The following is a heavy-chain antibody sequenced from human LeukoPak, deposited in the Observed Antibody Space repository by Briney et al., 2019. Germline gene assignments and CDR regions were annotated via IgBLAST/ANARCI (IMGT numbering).Heavy chain of an antibody. J-gene: IGHJ4*02. D-gene: IGHD3-10*01. Sequence: PGGSLRLPCAVSGITLSNYGMSWVRQAPGKGLEWVAGIGDSGGRTNYADSVKGRFTISRDNPKNTLYLQMNSLRAEDTAVYFCAKRGVVVRVILVGFHKEAYYFDSWGQGALVTVSS. V-gene: IGHV3-23*01. CDR1: GITLSNYG. CDR3: AKRGVVVRVILVGFHKEAYYFDS. CDR2: IGDSGGRT.